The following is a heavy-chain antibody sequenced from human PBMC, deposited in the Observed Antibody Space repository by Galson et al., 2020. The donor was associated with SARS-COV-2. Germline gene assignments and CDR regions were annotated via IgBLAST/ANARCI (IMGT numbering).Heavy chain of an antibody. CDR2: TNHSGST. D-gene: IGHD3-10*01. CDR1: GGSLSGYY. Sequence: SETLSLTCAAYGGSLSGYYWSWIRQPPGKGLEWIGDTNHSGSTNYNPSLKSRATISVDTSKNQFSLKLSSVTAADTAVYYCARDLRWFGELQDNWFDPWGQGTLVTVSS. J-gene: IGHJ5*02. CDR3: ARDLRWFGELQDNWFDP. V-gene: IGHV4-34*01.